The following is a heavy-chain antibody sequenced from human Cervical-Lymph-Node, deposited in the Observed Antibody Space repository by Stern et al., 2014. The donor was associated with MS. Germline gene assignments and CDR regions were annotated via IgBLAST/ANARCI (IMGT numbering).Heavy chain of an antibody. CDR1: GYSFNIYW. V-gene: IGHV5-51*01. CDR2: IYPDDSDT. CDR3: ARRGMDV. J-gene: IGHJ6*02. Sequence: VQLVQSGAEVKKPGESLTISCKGFGYSFNIYWIAWVRQRPGKGLEWRGIIYPDDSDTGYSPSFQGQVTFSVDKSISTAFLQWSSLKPSDTATYFCARRGMDVWGQGTSVTVSS.